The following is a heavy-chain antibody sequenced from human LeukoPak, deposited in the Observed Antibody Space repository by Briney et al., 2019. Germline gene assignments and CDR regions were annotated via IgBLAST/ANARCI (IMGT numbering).Heavy chain of an antibody. CDR1: GFTVSTNY. J-gene: IGHJ6*04. CDR3: AREWKDIVVVPAAIWMDV. Sequence: GGSLRLSCAASGFTVSTNYMSWVRQAPGKGLEWVSVLYSNGNRHYADSVKGRFTISRDNSKNTLDLQMNSLRAEDTAVYYCAREWKDIVVVPAAIWMDVWGKGTTVIVSS. CDR2: LYSNGNR. V-gene: IGHV3-53*01. D-gene: IGHD2-2*01.